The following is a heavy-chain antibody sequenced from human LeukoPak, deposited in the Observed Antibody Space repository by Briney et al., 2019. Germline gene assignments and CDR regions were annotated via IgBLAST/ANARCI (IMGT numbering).Heavy chain of an antibody. CDR2: ISSSSSYI. CDR1: GFTFSSYS. D-gene: IGHD3-10*01. CDR3: ARDRYGSGSSCDY. Sequence: GGSLRLSCAASGFTFSSYSMNWVRQAPGKGLEWVSSISSSSSYIYYADSVKGRFTISRDYAKNSLYLQMNSLRAEDTAVYYCARDRYGSGSSCDYWGQGTLVTVSS. J-gene: IGHJ4*02. V-gene: IGHV3-21*01.